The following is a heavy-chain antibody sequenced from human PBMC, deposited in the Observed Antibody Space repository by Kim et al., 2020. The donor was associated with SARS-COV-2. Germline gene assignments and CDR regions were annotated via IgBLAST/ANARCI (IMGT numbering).Heavy chain of an antibody. J-gene: IGHJ6*03. CDR3: ARAPTGFPYYYLDV. V-gene: IGHV1-69*01. Sequence: AQKFQGRVTITADDSTSTASMELSSLTSEDTAVYYCARAPTGFPYYYLDVWGKGTTLTVSS. D-gene: IGHD3-9*01.